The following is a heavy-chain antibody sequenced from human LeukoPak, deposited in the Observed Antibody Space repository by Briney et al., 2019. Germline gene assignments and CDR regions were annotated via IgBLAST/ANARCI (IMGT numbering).Heavy chain of an antibody. D-gene: IGHD3-10*01. Sequence: GESLKISCKGSGYSFTSYWIGWVRQTPGKGLEWMGIIYPGDSDTRYSPSFQGQVTISADKSISSAYLQWSSLKASDTAMYYCVRLDWYYYGSGSYYKPGVFDYWGQGTLVTVSS. CDR1: GYSFTSYW. CDR3: VRLDWYYYGSGSYYKPGVFDY. V-gene: IGHV5-51*01. CDR2: IYPGDSDT. J-gene: IGHJ4*02.